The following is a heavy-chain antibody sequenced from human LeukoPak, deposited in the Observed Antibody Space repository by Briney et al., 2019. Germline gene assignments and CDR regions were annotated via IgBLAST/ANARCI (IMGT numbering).Heavy chain of an antibody. CDR3: ARHIIVGPTDYFDY. CDR1: GGSISGYS. J-gene: IGHJ4*02. V-gene: IGHV4-59*08. Sequence: SETLSLTCTVSGGSISGYSWSWIRQPPGKGLECLGYIYYSGSTNYNPSLTSRVTISVDTSKNQFSLKLSPVTAADTAVYYCARHIIVGPTDYFDYWGQGTLVTVSS. D-gene: IGHD1-26*01. CDR2: IYYSGST.